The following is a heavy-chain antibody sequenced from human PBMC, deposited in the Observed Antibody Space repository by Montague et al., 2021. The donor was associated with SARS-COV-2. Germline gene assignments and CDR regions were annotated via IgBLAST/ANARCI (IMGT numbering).Heavy chain of an antibody. CDR1: GGSFSGYY. CDR3: ARDKLGLRKMGDFNSVFSGPFDV. D-gene: IGHD3-16*01. J-gene: IGHJ3*01. CDR2: IDHGGKT. Sequence: SETLSLTCAVYGGSFSGYYWSWIRQAPGKGLEWIAEIDHGGKTNYNPSLKSRTTISVDTSKNQFSLKMTSVTAADTAMYYCARDKLGLRKMGDFNSVFSGPFDVWGQGTLVTVSS. V-gene: IGHV4-34*01.